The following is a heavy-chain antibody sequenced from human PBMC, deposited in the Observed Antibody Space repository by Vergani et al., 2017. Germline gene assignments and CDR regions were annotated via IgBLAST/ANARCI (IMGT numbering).Heavy chain of an antibody. V-gene: IGHV7-4-1*02. Sequence: QVQLVQSGSELKKPGASVKISCKTSGYTFSSYVINWVRQAPGRGLEWMGWINTNIGTPTYVQGFTGRFVFFLDSSVTTAFVQITSLKAEDTAVYYCARNGFGDYGNFDFWGQGTLVTVS. CDR3: ARNGFGDYGNFDF. CDR2: INTNIGTP. J-gene: IGHJ4*02. D-gene: IGHD4-17*01. CDR1: GYTFSSYV.